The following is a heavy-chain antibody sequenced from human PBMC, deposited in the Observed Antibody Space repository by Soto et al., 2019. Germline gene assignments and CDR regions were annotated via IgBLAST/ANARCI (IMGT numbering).Heavy chain of an antibody. D-gene: IGHD5-18*01. CDR3: AREGNLGRWIQPLDY. Sequence: PSETLSLTCAVSGYSISSSNWWGWIRQPPGKGLEWIGYIYYSGTTYYNPSLKSRVIMSVDTSKNQFSLKLISVTTADTAVYFCAREGNLGRWIQPLDYWGQGTLVTVSS. V-gene: IGHV4-28*03. J-gene: IGHJ4*02. CDR2: IYYSGTT. CDR1: GYSISSSNW.